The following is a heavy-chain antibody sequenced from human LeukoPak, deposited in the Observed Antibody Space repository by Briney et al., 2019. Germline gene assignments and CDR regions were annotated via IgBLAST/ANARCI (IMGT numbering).Heavy chain of an antibody. CDR1: GGPFSGYY. D-gene: IGHD5-24*01. J-gene: IGHJ4*02. Sequence: PSETLSLTCAVYGGPFSGYYWSWIRQPPGKGLEWIGEINHSGSTNYNPSLKSRVTISVDTSKNQFSLKLSSVTAADTAVYYCASRDGYNSFDYWGQGTLVTVSS. CDR3: ASRDGYNSFDY. V-gene: IGHV4-34*01. CDR2: INHSGST.